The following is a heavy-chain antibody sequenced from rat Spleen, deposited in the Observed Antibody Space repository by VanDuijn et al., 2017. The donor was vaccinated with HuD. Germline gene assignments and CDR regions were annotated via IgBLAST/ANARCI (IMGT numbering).Heavy chain of an antibody. J-gene: IGHJ2*01. D-gene: IGHD4-3*01. Sequence: QVQLKESGPGLMQPSETLSLTCTVSGFSLTSNGVGWVRQVLGEGLVWMGTIWTDGSTNYNSIVQSRLSISRDTSKSQVFLKMSSLQPEDTGTYYCGRHGGVLFDYWGQGVMVTVSS. V-gene: IGHV2-72*01. CDR1: GFSLTSNG. CDR2: IWTDGST. CDR3: GRHGGVLFDY.